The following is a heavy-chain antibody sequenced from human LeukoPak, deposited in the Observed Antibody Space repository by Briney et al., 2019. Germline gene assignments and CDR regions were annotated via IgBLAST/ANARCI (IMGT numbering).Heavy chain of an antibody. D-gene: IGHD2-2*02. J-gene: IGHJ4*02. CDR2: ISYDGNNK. CDR3: ARLPGYCSSNSCYKMTIPFDY. V-gene: IGHV3-30-3*01. Sequence: GGSLRLSCSASGFTFSSYSMHWVRQAPGKGREWVAVISYDGNNKYDADSVKGRFTISRDNSKNTLYLQMNSLRAEDTAVYYCARLPGYCSSNSCYKMTIPFDYWGQGTLVTVSS. CDR1: GFTFSSYS.